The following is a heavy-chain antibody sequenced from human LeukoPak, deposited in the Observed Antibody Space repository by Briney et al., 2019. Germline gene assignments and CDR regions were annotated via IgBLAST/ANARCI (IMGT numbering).Heavy chain of an antibody. D-gene: IGHD2-15*01. CDR1: GGSFSGYY. CDR2: INHSGST. CDR3: ARGRVICSGGSCYSYFDY. Sequence: PSETLSLTCAVYGGSFSGYYWSWIRQPPGKELEWIGEINHSGSTNYNPSLKSRVTISVDTSKNQFSLKLSSVTAADTAVYYCARGRVICSGGSCYSYFDYWGQGTLVTVSS. V-gene: IGHV4-34*01. J-gene: IGHJ4*02.